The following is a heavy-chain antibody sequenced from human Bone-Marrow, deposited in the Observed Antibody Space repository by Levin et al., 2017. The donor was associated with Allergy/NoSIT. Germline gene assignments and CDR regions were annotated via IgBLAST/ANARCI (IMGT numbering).Heavy chain of an antibody. CDR1: RGSIRTSVFY. J-gene: IGHJ3*02. D-gene: IGHD3-10*01. Sequence: PSQTLSLPCTVSRGSIRTSVFYWGWIRQPPGKGLEWIGTIYYSGYTYYNPSLESRLIISVDTSKNQFSLKLTSVAAADTALYYCARQFGDTMVRGVVKDAFDIWGQGTMVTVSS. CDR3: ARQFGDTMVRGVVKDAFDI. CDR2: IYYSGYT. V-gene: IGHV4-39*01.